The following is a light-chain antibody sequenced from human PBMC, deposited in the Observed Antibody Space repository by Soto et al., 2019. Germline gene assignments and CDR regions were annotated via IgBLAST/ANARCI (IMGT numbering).Light chain of an antibody. CDR1: QSVSSY. J-gene: IGKJ1*01. CDR2: DAS. Sequence: EIVLTQSPATLSLSPGERATLSCRASQSVSSYLAWYQQKPGQAPRLPIYDASNRATGIPARFSGSGSGTDFTLTISSLEPEDFAFYYCQQRSNWPGTFGQGTKVEIK. CDR3: QQRSNWPGT. V-gene: IGKV3-11*01.